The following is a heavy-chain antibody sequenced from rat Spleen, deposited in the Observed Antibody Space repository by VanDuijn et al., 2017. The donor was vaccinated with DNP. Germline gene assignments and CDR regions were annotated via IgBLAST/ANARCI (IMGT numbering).Heavy chain of an antibody. V-gene: IGHV2-1*01. J-gene: IGHJ2*01. CDR3: SRTVSDDSGYYFDY. CDR2: MWNGGTT. Sequence: QVQLKESGPGLVQPSQTLSLTCTVSGFSLTSDGVHWVRQPPGKGLEWMGTMWNGGTTDYNPALKPRLSISRDTSKSQVFLKMNSLQIEDTVIYFCSRTVSDDSGYYFDYWGQGVMVTVSS. CDR1: GFSLTSDG. D-gene: IGHD4-3*01.